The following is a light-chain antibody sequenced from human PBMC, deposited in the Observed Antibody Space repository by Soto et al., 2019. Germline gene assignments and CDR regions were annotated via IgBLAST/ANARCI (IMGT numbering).Light chain of an antibody. Sequence: QSALTQPASVSGSPGQSITMSCTGTSSDVGGYNYVSWHQQHPGKGPKLMIYEVTHRPSDVSSRFSGSKSGNTASLTISGLQAEDEADYYCSSYTTTNTYVFGTGTKVTVL. J-gene: IGLJ1*01. V-gene: IGLV2-14*01. CDR3: SSYTTTNTYV. CDR2: EVT. CDR1: SSDVGGYNY.